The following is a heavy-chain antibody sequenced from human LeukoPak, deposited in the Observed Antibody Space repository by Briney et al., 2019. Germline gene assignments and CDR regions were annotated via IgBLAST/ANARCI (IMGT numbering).Heavy chain of an antibody. V-gene: IGHV3-7*01. CDR3: ARDRRGSYLPIGY. D-gene: IGHD1-26*01. Sequence: GGSLRLSCAASGFTFSSYWMSWVRRAPGKGLEWVANIKQDGSEKYYVDSVKGRFTISRDNAKNSLYLQMNSLRAEDTAVYYCARDRRGSYLPIGYWGQGTLVTVSS. CDR2: IKQDGSEK. J-gene: IGHJ4*02. CDR1: GFTFSSYW.